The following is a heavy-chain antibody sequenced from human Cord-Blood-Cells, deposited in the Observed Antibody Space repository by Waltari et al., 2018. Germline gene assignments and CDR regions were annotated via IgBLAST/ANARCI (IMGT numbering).Heavy chain of an antibody. CDR1: GFTFDDYA. V-gene: IGHV3-9*01. D-gene: IGHD1-26*01. Sequence: GGLVQPGRSLRLSCAASGFTFDDYAMHWVRQAQGKGLEWVSGISWNSGSIGYADSVKGRFTISRDNAKNSLYLQMNSLRAEDTALYYCAKDPIVGATSSYWYFDLWGRGTLVTVSS. J-gene: IGHJ2*01. CDR3: AKDPIVGATSSYWYFDL. CDR2: ISWNSGSI.